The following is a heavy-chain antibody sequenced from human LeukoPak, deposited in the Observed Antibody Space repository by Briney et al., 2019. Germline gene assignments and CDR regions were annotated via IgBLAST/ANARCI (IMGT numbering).Heavy chain of an antibody. V-gene: IGHV4-59*12. CDR3: ARADSSGWYFSGWFDP. Sequence: SETLSLTCTVSGGSISSYYWSWIRQPPGKGLEWIGYIYYSGSTNYKPSLKSRVTISVDTSKNQFSLKLSSVTAADTAMYYCARADSSGWYFSGWFDPWGQGTLVTVSS. D-gene: IGHD6-19*01. J-gene: IGHJ5*02. CDR2: IYYSGST. CDR1: GGSISSYY.